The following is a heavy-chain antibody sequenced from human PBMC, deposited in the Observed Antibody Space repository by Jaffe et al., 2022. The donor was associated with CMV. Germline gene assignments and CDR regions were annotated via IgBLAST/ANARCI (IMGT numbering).Heavy chain of an antibody. D-gene: IGHD4-17*01. V-gene: IGHV3-21*01. J-gene: IGHJ6*03. CDR2: ISSSSSYI. CDR1: GFTFSSYS. Sequence: EVQLVESGGGLVKPGGSLRLSCAASGFTFSSYSMNWVRQAPGKGLEWVSSISSSSSYIYYADSVKGRFTISRDNAKNSLYLQMNSLRAEDTAVYYCARRAHNGDQNSYYYYMDVWGKGTTVTVSS. CDR3: ARRAHNGDQNSYYYYMDV.